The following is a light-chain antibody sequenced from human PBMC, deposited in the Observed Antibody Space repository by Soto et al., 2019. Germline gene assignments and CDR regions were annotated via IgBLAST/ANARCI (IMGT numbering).Light chain of an antibody. CDR1: QSVSNN. Sequence: EIVLMQPPSTPCSSPEETATLSCRVSQSVSNNYLAWYQQKPGQAPRLLIYGASTRATGIPARFSGSGSGTEFTLTISSLQSEDFAVYYCQQYNNWPRTFGQGTKVDI. CDR3: QQYNNWPRT. J-gene: IGKJ1*01. CDR2: GAS. V-gene: IGKV3-15*01.